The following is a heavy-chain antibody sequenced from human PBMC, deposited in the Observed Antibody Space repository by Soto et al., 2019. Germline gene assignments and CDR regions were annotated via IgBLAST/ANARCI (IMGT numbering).Heavy chain of an antibody. CDR3: ARIDPGAFDI. V-gene: IGHV3-7*01. Sequence: GGSLRLSCAASTFTFSRYWMSWVRQAPGKGMEWVANIKQDGIEKYYVGSVKGRFPISRDNAKISLFLQMNSLRAEDTAVYYCARIDPGAFDIWGHGTMVTVSS. CDR2: IKQDGIEK. CDR1: TFTFSRYW. J-gene: IGHJ3*02. D-gene: IGHD3-9*01.